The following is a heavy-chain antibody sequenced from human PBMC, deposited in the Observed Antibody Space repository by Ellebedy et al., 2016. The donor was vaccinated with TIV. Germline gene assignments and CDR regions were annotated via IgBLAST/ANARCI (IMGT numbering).Heavy chain of an antibody. J-gene: IGHJ4*02. CDR1: GGSVSSTRYY. CDR2: VYYSGSP. V-gene: IGHV4-39*01. D-gene: IGHD2-21*02. Sequence: MPSETLSLTCSVSGGSVSSTRYYWAWIRQPPGKGLEYIGSVYYSGSPYYNPSFKSRVTLSADTSKNQFSLNLRTVTADTAVYYCARTDPWQPIDDWGQGILVSVSS. CDR3: ARTDPWQPIDD.